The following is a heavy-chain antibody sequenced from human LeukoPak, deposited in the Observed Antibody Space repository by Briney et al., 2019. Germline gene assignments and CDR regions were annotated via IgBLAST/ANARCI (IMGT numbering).Heavy chain of an antibody. CDR2: AYYSGST. D-gene: IGHD6-19*01. J-gene: IGHJ5*02. CDR1: DGSISNYY. V-gene: IGHV4-59*08. CDR3: ARNSAVATSRSWFDP. Sequence: PSDPLSLTCSVFDGSISNYYWSWIRQPPGKGLEWIRYAYYSGSTTYNPSLESRVTISVDTSKNQFSLKLTAVTAADTAVYYCARNSAVATSRSWFDPWGQGTLVTVSS.